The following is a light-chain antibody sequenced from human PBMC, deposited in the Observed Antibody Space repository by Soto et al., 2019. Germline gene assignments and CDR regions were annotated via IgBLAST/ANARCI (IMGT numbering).Light chain of an antibody. Sequence: QSALTQPPSASGSPGQSVTISCTGTSSDVGGYNYVSWYRQHPGKAPKLMIYEVSKRPAGVPDRLSGSKSDNTASLTVSGLQAEDEADYYCSSYAGSNNFVVFGGGTKLTVL. CDR2: EVS. V-gene: IGLV2-8*01. CDR1: SSDVGGYNY. CDR3: SSYAGSNNFVV. J-gene: IGLJ2*01.